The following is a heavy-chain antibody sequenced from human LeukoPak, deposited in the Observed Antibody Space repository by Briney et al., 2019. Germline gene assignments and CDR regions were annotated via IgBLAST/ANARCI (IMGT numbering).Heavy chain of an antibody. J-gene: IGHJ6*02. CDR3: ARDQKRITIFGVVSYYYYGMDV. CDR1: GFTFSSYG. Sequence: GGSLRLSCAASGFTFSSYGMHWVRQAPGKGLEWVAVIWYDGSNKYYADSVKGRFTISRDNSKNTLYLQMNSLRAEDTAVYYCARDQKRITIFGVVSYYYYGMDVWGQGTTVTVSS. D-gene: IGHD3-3*01. V-gene: IGHV3-33*01. CDR2: IWYDGSNK.